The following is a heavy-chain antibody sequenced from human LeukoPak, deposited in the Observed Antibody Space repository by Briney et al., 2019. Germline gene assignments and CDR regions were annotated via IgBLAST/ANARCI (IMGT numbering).Heavy chain of an antibody. CDR2: ISAYNGNT. CDR1: GYTFTSYG. Sequence: ASVKVSCKASGYTFTSYGISWVRQAPGQGLEWMGWISAYNGNTNYAQKPQGRVTMTTDTSTSTAYMELRSLRSDDTAVYYCARGFENWNYGLYYYCGMDVWGQGTTVTVSS. D-gene: IGHD1-7*01. J-gene: IGHJ6*02. CDR3: ARGFENWNYGLYYYCGMDV. V-gene: IGHV1-18*01.